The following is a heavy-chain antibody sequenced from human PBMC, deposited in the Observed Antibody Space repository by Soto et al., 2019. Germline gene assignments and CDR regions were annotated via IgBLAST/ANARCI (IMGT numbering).Heavy chain of an antibody. V-gene: IGHV1-3*01. J-gene: IGHJ4*02. Sequence: QVHLVQSGAEVRKPGASVKVSCKASGYTFSSYAMHWVRQAPGQRLEWMGWINAGYGNTNSSQKCQDRVTISRDTAASTAYMELTSLRSEDTAVYYCARDTGDGTFDFWGQGTLVTVSS. CDR2: INAGYGNT. CDR1: GYTFSSYA. CDR3: ARDTGDGTFDF. D-gene: IGHD7-27*01.